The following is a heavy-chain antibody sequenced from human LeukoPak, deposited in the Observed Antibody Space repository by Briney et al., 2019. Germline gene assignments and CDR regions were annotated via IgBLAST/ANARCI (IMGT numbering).Heavy chain of an antibody. V-gene: IGHV3-15*01. CDR3: ATGLGSSGWYSGALDI. D-gene: IGHD6-19*01. J-gene: IGHJ3*02. CDR2: IISKSDGGTT. Sequence: PGGSLRLSCAASGFTFRNAWMTSVRQAPGKGLEWVGHIISKSDGGTTDYAAPVKGRFTISRDDSKNMLYLQMNSLKTEDAAVYYCATGLGSSGWYSGALDIWGQGTMVTVSS. CDR1: GFTFRNAW.